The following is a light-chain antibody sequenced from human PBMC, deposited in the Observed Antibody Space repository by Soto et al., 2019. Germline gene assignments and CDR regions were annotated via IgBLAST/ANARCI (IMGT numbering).Light chain of an antibody. CDR3: CSYAGGVTLL. V-gene: IGLV2-23*01. CDR1: SYSF. Sequence: QSALTQPASVSGSPGQSITISCTSYSFVSWYQQHPGKAPKLMIYEGSKRPSGVSSRFSGSKSGNTASLTISGLQAEDEADYYCCSYAGGVTLLFGGGTKLTVL. CDR2: EGS. J-gene: IGLJ2*01.